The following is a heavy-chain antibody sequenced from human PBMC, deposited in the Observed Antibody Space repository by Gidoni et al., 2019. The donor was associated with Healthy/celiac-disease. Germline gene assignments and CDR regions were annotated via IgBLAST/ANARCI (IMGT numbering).Heavy chain of an antibody. V-gene: IGHV2-70*01. Sequence: QVTLRESGPALVKPTQTLTLTFTFSGFSLSTSGMCVSWRRQPPGKALEWLALIDWDDDKYYSTSLKTRLTISKDTSKNQGVLTRTNMDPVDTATYYCARYRPMVRGVDAFDIWGQGTMVTVAS. CDR3: ARYRPMVRGVDAFDI. D-gene: IGHD3-10*01. CDR2: IDWDDDK. CDR1: GFSLSTSGMC. J-gene: IGHJ3*02.